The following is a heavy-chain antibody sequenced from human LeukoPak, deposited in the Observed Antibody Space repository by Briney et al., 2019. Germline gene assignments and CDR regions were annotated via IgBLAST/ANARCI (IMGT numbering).Heavy chain of an antibody. V-gene: IGHV3-15*01. Sequence: PGGSLRLSCAASGFTFSNAWMSWVRQAPGKGLEWVGRIKSKTDGGTTDYAAPVKGRFTISRDDSKNTLYLQMNSLKTEDTAVYYCTKLSELLKAYYWGQGTLVTVSS. J-gene: IGHJ4*02. CDR2: IKSKTDGGTT. CDR1: GFTFSNAW. D-gene: IGHD3-10*01. CDR3: TKLSELLKAYY.